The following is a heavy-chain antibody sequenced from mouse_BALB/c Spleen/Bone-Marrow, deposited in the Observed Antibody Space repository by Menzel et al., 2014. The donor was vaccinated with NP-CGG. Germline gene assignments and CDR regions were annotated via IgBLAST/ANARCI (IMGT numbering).Heavy chain of an antibody. V-gene: IGHV4-1*02. CDR2: INPDSSTI. Sequence: EVKLMESGGGLVQPGGSLKLSCAASGFDLSRYWMSWVRQAPGKGLDWIGEINPDSSTINYTPSLKDKFIISRDNAKNTLYLQMSKVRSEDTALYYCARLNYYGNLFVWGAGTTVTVSS. J-gene: IGHJ1*01. D-gene: IGHD1-1*01. CDR3: ARLNYYGNLFV. CDR1: GFDLSRYW.